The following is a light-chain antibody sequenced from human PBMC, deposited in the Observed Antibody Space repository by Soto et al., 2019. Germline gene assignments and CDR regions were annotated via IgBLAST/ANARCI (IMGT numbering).Light chain of an antibody. CDR2: GAS. V-gene: IGKV3-11*01. CDR1: QSVSSY. Sequence: EIVLTQSPATLSLSPGERATLSCRASQSVSSYLAWYQQKPGQAPRLLIYGASNLQSGVPPRFSGSGSGTDFTLAISSLQPEDSATYYCLQDINYPWTFGQGTKVDIK. J-gene: IGKJ1*01. CDR3: LQDINYPWT.